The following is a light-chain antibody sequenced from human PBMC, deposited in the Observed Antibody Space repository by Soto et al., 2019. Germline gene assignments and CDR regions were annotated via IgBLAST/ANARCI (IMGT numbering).Light chain of an antibody. CDR3: QQSFTTPLT. Sequence: DIPMTQSPSSPSSSVGERVTIHCRASQSIGRFLNWHQQKPGKAPNVMINVASTLRSGVPSRFSGSGSGTDFNLTINSLQPEDVATYFCQQSFTTPLTLGGGTKVDIK. V-gene: IGKV1-39*01. J-gene: IGKJ4*01. CDR2: VAS. CDR1: QSIGRF.